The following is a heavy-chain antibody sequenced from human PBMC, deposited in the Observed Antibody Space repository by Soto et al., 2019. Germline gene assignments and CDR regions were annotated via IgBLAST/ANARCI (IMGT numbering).Heavy chain of an antibody. J-gene: IGHJ4*02. CDR3: ATAMAAAAGNPPHF. CDR1: GDSISSYY. D-gene: IGHD6-13*01. V-gene: IGHV4-59*01. Sequence: SETLSLTCTVSGDSISSYYWSWIRQPPGKGLEWIGYIYYSGSTNYNPSLKSRVTISVDTSKNQCSLKLSSVTAADTAVYYCATAMAAAAGNPPHFWGQGTLVIVSS. CDR2: IYYSGST.